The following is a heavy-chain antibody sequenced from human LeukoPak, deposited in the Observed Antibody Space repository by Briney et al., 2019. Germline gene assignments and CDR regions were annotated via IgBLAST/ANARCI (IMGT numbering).Heavy chain of an antibody. Sequence: PSETLSLTCTVSGGSISSYYWSWIRQPPGKGLEWIGYIYYSGSTNYNPSLKSRDTISVDTSKNQFSLKLSSVTAADTAVYYCARDRYCSGGSCYSGWFDPWGQGTLVTVSS. J-gene: IGHJ5*02. CDR3: ARDRYCSGGSCYSGWFDP. V-gene: IGHV4-59*01. D-gene: IGHD2-15*01. CDR2: IYYSGST. CDR1: GGSISSYY.